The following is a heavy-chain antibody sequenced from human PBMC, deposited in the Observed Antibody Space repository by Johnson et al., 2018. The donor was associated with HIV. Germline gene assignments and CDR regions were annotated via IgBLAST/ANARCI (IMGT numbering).Heavy chain of an antibody. CDR3: AKGQVARGAFDI. V-gene: IGHV3-7*01. Sequence: VQLVESGGGLVQPGGSLSLSCVASRFTFSSYWMSWVRQAPGKGLEWVANIKQDGSEKYYADSVKGRFTISRDNSKNTLYLHMNSLRVEDTAVYYCAKGQVARGAFDIWGQGTMVTVSS. CDR2: IKQDGSEK. CDR1: RFTFSSYW. J-gene: IGHJ3*02.